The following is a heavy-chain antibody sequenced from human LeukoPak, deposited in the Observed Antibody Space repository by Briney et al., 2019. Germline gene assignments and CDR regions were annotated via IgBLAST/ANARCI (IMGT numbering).Heavy chain of an antibody. Sequence: ASVKVSCKAAGYTFTSYYIHWVRQAPGQGLEWMGWINPNSGGTNYAQKFQGRVTMTRDTSISTAYMELSRLRSDDTAVYYCARSPSGGFLFDYWGQGTLVTVSS. CDR3: ARSPSGGFLFDY. V-gene: IGHV1-2*02. CDR2: INPNSGGT. J-gene: IGHJ4*02. D-gene: IGHD2/OR15-2a*01. CDR1: GYTFTSYY.